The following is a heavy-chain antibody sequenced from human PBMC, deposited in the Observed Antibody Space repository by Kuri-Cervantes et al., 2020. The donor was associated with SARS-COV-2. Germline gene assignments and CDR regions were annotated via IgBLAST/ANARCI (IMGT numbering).Heavy chain of an antibody. V-gene: IGHV3-30*03. Sequence: GESLKISCAASGFTFSSYGMHWVRQAPGKGLEWVAVISYDGSNKYYADPVKGRFTISRDNSKNTLYLQMNSLRAEDTAVYYCASEDTAMGNYWGQGTLVTVSS. CDR1: GFTFSSYG. D-gene: IGHD5-18*01. J-gene: IGHJ4*02. CDR2: ISYDGSNK. CDR3: ASEDTAMGNY.